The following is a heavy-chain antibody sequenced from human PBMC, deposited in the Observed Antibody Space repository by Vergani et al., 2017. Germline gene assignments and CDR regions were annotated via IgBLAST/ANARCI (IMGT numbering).Heavy chain of an antibody. CDR2: FDPEDGET. Sequence: QVQLVQSGAEVKKPGASVKLSCKVSGFTPTELSMPWVRQAPGEGLEWMGGFDPEDGETIYAQKLQGRVTMTEDTSTDTAYMELSSLRSEDTAVYYCASVVPAAITFDYWGQGTLVTVSS. J-gene: IGHJ4*02. CDR1: GFTPTELS. V-gene: IGHV1-24*01. D-gene: IGHD2-2*01. CDR3: ASVVPAAITFDY.